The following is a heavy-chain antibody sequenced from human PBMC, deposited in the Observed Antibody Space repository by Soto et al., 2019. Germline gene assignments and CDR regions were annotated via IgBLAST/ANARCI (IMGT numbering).Heavy chain of an antibody. CDR2: INHSGST. CDR1: GGSFSSYY. CDR3: AREELSDLRRSFDY. Sequence: SETLSLTCAVYGGSFSSYYWSWIRQPPGKGLEWIGEINHSGSTNYNPSLKSRVTISVDTSKNQFSLKLSSVTAADTAVYYCAREELSDLRRSFDYWGQGTLVTVSS. V-gene: IGHV4-34*01. J-gene: IGHJ4*02. D-gene: IGHD1-26*01.